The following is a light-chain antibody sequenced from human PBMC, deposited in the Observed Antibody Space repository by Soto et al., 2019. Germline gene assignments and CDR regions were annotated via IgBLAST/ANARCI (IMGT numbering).Light chain of an antibody. V-gene: IGKV3-11*01. CDR1: QSVSSY. J-gene: IGKJ1*01. CDR3: QQRSNWPT. CDR2: DAS. Sequence: IVLTQSPGTLSLSPGERATLSCRASQSVSSYLAWYQQKPGQAPRLLIYDASNRATGIPARFSGSGSGTDFTLTISSLEPEDFAVYYCQQRSNWPTFGQGTNVEI.